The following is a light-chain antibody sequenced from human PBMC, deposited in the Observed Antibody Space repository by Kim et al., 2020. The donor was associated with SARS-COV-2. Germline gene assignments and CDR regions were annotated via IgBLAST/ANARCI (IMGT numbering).Light chain of an antibody. CDR2: DAS. CDR3: QERTNWPPLLT. CDR1: QSVTTY. Sequence: EIVLTQSPATLSLSPGERATLSCKASQSVTTYLAWYQQKPGQAPRLPIYDASNRATGVPARFSGSGSGTDFTLTISNLKPEDFAVYYWQERTNWPPLLTFGGGTKVDI. J-gene: IGKJ4*01. V-gene: IGKV3-11*01.